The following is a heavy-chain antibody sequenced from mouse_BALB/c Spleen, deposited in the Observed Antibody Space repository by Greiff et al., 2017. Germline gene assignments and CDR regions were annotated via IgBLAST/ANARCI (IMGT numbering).Heavy chain of an antibody. CDR3: ARVGELGPFAY. Sequence: EVKLVESGGGLVQPGGSRKLSCAASGFTFSDYGMAWVRQAPGKGPEWVAFISNLAYSIYYADTVTGRFTISRENAKNTLYLEMSSLRSEDTAMYYCARVGELGPFAYWGQGTLVTVSA. CDR1: GFTFSDYG. D-gene: IGHD4-1*01. J-gene: IGHJ3*01. V-gene: IGHV5-15*02. CDR2: ISNLAYSI.